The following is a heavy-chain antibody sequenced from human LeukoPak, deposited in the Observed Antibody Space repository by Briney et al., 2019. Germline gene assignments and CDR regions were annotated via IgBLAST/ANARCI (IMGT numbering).Heavy chain of an antibody. CDR1: GFTFSSYA. V-gene: IGHV3-23*01. D-gene: IGHD2-15*01. CDR2: ITGSGGST. CDR3: AKMKRPYCSGGSGYFDY. J-gene: IGHJ4*02. Sequence: PGGSLRLSCAASGFTFSSYAMSWVRQAPGKGLEWVSGITGSGGSTYYADSVKGRFTISRDNSKNTLYLQMNSLRAEDTAVYYCAKMKRPYCSGGSGYFDYWGQGTLVTVSS.